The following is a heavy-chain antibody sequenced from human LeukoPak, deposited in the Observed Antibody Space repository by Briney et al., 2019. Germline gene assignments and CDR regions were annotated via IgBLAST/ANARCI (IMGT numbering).Heavy chain of an antibody. CDR1: GGTFSSYS. J-gene: IGHJ5*02. Sequence: SVKVSCKASGGTFSSYSISWVRQAPGQGLEWMGGIVPIFGTADYAQKFQGRGTITADESTSTAYMELSSLRSEDTAVYYCARDRAAAGLNNWFDPWGQGTRVTVSS. D-gene: IGHD6-13*01. V-gene: IGHV1-69*01. CDR2: IVPIFGTA. CDR3: ARDRAAAGLNNWFDP.